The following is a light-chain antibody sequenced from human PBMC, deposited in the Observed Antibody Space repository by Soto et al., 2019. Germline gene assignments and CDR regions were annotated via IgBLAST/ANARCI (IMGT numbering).Light chain of an antibody. Sequence: EIVLTQSPGTLSLSPGERATLSCRASQTISSSYLAWYQQKPGQAPRLLIYAASTRTTDIPDRFSGSGSGTEFTLTISSLEPEDFAIYYCQQRSKMPLTFGHGTKVDIK. J-gene: IGKJ1*01. CDR2: AAS. CDR1: QTISSSY. V-gene: IGKV3D-20*02. CDR3: QQRSKMPLT.